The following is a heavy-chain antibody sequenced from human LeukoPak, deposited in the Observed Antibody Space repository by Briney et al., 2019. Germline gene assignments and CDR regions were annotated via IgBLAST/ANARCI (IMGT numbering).Heavy chain of an antibody. CDR3: GRGGYDMYD. V-gene: IGHV3-66*01. Sequence: GGSLRLSCAASGFSVSNNYMSWVRQAPGKGLGRVSTINRDGPTFHADSVKGRFTISRDNSRNTLYLQMNSLRVEDTAVYYCGRGGYDMYDWGQGTTVSVSS. CDR2: INRDGPT. CDR1: GFSVSNNY. J-gene: IGHJ6*02. D-gene: IGHD2-2*01.